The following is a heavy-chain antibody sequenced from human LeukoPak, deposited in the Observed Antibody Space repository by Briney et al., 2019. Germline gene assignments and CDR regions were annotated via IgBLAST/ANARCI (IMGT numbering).Heavy chain of an antibody. Sequence: SETLSLTCTVSGYSINSGYFWGWVRQPPGKGPERIGSIFHTGDVYYNPSLRSRVTISVDTSRNQVSLKVTSVTAADTALYYCARVVASTSIDSWGQGILVTVSS. V-gene: IGHV4-38-2*02. CDR2: IFHTGDV. CDR1: GYSINSGYF. CDR3: ARVVASTSIDS. D-gene: IGHD2-15*01. J-gene: IGHJ4*02.